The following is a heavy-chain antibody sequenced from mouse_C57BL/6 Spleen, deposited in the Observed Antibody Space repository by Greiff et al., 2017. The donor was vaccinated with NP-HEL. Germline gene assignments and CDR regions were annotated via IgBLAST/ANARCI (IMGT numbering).Heavy chain of an antibody. CDR3: ARSYYGSSYGYFDV. J-gene: IGHJ1*03. D-gene: IGHD1-1*01. V-gene: IGHV5-4*01. Sequence: DVQLVESGGGLVKPGGSLKLSCAASGFTFSSYAMSWVRQTPEKRLEWVATISDGGSYTYYPDNVKGRFTISRDNAKNNLYLQMSHLKSEDTAMYYCARSYYGSSYGYFDVWGTGTTVTVSS. CDR2: ISDGGSYT. CDR1: GFTFSSYA.